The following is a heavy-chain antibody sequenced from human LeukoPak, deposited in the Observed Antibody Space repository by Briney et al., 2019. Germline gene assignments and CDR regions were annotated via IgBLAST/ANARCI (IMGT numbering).Heavy chain of an antibody. D-gene: IGHD4-17*01. CDR3: AKVPYGDYVNDY. Sequence: GGSLRLSCAASGFTFDDYGMSWVRQAPGKGLEWVSGINWNGGSTGYADSVKGRFTISRDNSKNTLYLQMNSLRAEDTAVYYCAKVPYGDYVNDYWGQGTLVTVSS. CDR2: INWNGGST. CDR1: GFTFDDYG. V-gene: IGHV3-20*04. J-gene: IGHJ4*02.